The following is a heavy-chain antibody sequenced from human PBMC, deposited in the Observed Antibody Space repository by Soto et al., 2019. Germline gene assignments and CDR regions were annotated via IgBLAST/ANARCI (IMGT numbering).Heavy chain of an antibody. V-gene: IGHV1-69*08. D-gene: IGHD3-9*01. CDR2: IIPILGIA. CDR3: ARETYHILTGYYSPFDY. Sequence: QVHLVQSGAEVKKPGSSVKVSCKASGGTFSSYTIIWVRQAPGQGLEWMGRIIPILGIANYAQKFQGRVTITADKSTSTAYMELSSLRSEDTAVYYCARETYHILTGYYSPFDYWGQGTLVTVSS. CDR1: GGTFSSYT. J-gene: IGHJ4*02.